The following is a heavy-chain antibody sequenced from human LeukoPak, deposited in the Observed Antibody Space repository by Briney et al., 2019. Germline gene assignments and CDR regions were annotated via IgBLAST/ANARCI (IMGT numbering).Heavy chain of an antibody. CDR2: ISGNNNNA. CDR3: AREILWFGDLLTYFLDV. Sequence: ASVKVSCKASGYTFTSYGISWVRQAPGHGLEWMGWISGNNNNADYAQKFQGRVTMTTDISTSTAYMELSGLRSDDTAVYYCAREILWFGDLLTYFLDVWGQGTTVTVSS. V-gene: IGHV1-18*01. J-gene: IGHJ6*02. CDR1: GYTFTSYG. D-gene: IGHD3-10*01.